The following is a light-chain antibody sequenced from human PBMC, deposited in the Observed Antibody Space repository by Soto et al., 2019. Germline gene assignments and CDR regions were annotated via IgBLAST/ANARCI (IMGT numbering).Light chain of an antibody. J-gene: IGLJ1*01. V-gene: IGLV2-14*01. Sequence: QSALTQPASVSGSPGQSITISCTGTSSDVGAYNYVSWYQHHPGKAPKFVIYEVSNRPSGVSNRFSGSKSGNTASLTISGLQAEDEADYYCSSYTSSSTLLYVFGTGTKVTVL. CDR1: SSDVGAYNY. CDR2: EVS. CDR3: SSYTSSSTLLYV.